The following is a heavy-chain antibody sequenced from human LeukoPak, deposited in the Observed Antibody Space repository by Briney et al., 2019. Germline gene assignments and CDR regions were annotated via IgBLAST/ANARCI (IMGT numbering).Heavy chain of an antibody. CDR2: MNPNSGNT. Sequence: ASVMVSCKASGYTFNHHGITWVRQAPGQGLEWMGWMNPNSGNTGYAQKFQGRVTMTRNTSISTAYMELSSLRSDDTAVYYCARVTYSHYYYYYMDAWGKGTTVTVSS. CDR3: ARVTYSHYYYYYMDA. D-gene: IGHD4-11*01. J-gene: IGHJ6*03. CDR1: GYTFNHHG. V-gene: IGHV1-8*02.